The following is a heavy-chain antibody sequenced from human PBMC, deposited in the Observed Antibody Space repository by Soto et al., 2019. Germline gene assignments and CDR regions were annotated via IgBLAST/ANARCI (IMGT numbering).Heavy chain of an antibody. Sequence: VKVSCKASGYTFTSYDINWVRQATGQGLEWMGWMNPNSGNTGYAQKFQGRVTMTRNTSISTAYMELSSLRSEDTAVYYCARGRVGYSSSSWDHYYYYGMDVWGQGTTVTVSS. J-gene: IGHJ6*02. V-gene: IGHV1-8*01. CDR3: ARGRVGYSSSSWDHYYYYGMDV. CDR1: GYTFTSYD. CDR2: MNPNSGNT. D-gene: IGHD6-6*01.